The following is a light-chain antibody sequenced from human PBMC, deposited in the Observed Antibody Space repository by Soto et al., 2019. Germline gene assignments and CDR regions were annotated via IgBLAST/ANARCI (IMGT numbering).Light chain of an antibody. V-gene: IGKV3-15*01. CDR3: QQYNNWPRT. Sequence: EIVMTQSPATLSASPGERATLSCMASQSVRSNLAWYQQKPGQAPRLLIYGASTRATGIPARYSGSGSGTDFTLTISSLQSEDFAVYYCQQYNNWPRTFGQGTKVDIK. CDR1: QSVRSN. J-gene: IGKJ1*01. CDR2: GAS.